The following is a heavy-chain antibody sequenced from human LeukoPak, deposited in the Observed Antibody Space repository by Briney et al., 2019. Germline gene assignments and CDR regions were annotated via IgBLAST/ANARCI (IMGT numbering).Heavy chain of an antibody. D-gene: IGHD5-12*01. J-gene: IGHJ3*02. CDR2: ISYDGSNK. CDR3: AKVGIVATIGDAFDI. Sequence: PGGSLRLSCAASGFTYSSYGMHWVRQAPGKGLEWVAVISYDGSNKYYADSVKGRFTISRDNSKNTPYLQMNSLRAEDTAVYYCAKVGIVATIGDAFDIWGQGTMVTVSS. CDR1: GFTYSSYG. V-gene: IGHV3-30*18.